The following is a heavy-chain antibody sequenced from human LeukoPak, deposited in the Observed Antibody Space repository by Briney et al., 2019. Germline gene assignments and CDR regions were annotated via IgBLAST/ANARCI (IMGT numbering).Heavy chain of an antibody. CDR1: GGSISSGSYY. J-gene: IGHJ4*02. V-gene: IGHV4-61*02. D-gene: IGHD4-17*01. Sequence: PSETLSLTCTVSGGSISSGSYYWSWIRQPAGKGLEWIGRIYTSGSTNYNPSLKSRVTISVDTSKNQFSLKLSSVTAADTAVYYCARDYGSYWGQGTLVTVSS. CDR2: IYTSGST. CDR3: ARDYGSY.